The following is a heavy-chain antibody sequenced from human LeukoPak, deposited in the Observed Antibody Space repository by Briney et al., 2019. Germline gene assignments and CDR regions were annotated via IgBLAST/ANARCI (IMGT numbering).Heavy chain of an antibody. CDR3: ARDSSGWYGVGY. D-gene: IGHD6-19*01. V-gene: IGHV4-39*07. CDR2: IYYSGST. J-gene: IGHJ4*02. Sequence: SETLSLTCTVSGGSISSSSYYWGWIRQPPGKGLEWIGSIYYSGSTYYNPSLKSRVTISVDTSKNQFSLKLSSVTAADTAVYYCARDSSGWYGVGYWGQGTLVTVSS. CDR1: GGSISSSSYY.